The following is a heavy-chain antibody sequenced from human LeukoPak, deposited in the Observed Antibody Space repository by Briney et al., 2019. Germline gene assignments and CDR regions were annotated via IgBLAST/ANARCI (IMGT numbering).Heavy chain of an antibody. V-gene: IGHV3-64*04. Sequence: PGGSLRLSCSASGFTFSSYAMHWVRQAPGKGLEYVSAISSNGGSTYYAESVKGRFTISRDNSKNTLYLQMNSLRAEDTAVYYCARGGMVRGVTPEYWGQGTRVTVCS. CDR2: ISSNGGST. J-gene: IGHJ4*02. CDR1: GFTFSSYA. D-gene: IGHD3-10*01. CDR3: ARGGMVRGVTPEY.